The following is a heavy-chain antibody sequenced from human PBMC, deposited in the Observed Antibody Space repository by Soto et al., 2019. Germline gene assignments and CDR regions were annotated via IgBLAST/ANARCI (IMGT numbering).Heavy chain of an antibody. J-gene: IGHJ4*02. D-gene: IGHD3-16*01. Sequence: PGGSLRLSCAASGFTFSISSMNWVRQAPGKGLEWVSSISGTSDYISYADSVKGRFTISRDNAKNSLFLQMNSLRAEDTAVYYCAKAGDPGNMITYGGVEVPNIDYWGQGTQVTVSS. CDR2: ISGTSDYI. CDR3: AKAGDPGNMITYGGVEVPNIDY. V-gene: IGHV3-21*01. CDR1: GFTFSISS.